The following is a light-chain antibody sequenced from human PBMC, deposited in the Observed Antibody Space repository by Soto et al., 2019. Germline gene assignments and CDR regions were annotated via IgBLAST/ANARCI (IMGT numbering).Light chain of an antibody. Sequence: QSALPQPPSVSGFPGQSVTISCTGTSSDVGSYNRVSWYQQPPGTAPKLMIYEVSNRPSGVPDRFSGSKSGNTASLTISGLQAEDEADYYCSSYTSSSTSLYVFGTGTKVTVL. J-gene: IGLJ1*01. CDR3: SSYTSSSTSLYV. V-gene: IGLV2-18*02. CDR2: EVS. CDR1: SSDVGSYNR.